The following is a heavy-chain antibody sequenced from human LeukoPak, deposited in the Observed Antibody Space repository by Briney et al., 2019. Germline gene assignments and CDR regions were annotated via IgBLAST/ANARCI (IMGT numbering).Heavy chain of an antibody. J-gene: IGHJ3*02. CDR2: IYYSGST. D-gene: IGHD6-6*01. CDR1: GGSISSYY. V-gene: IGHV4-59*01. CDR3: ARDRRIGRGAARSTGAFDI. Sequence: SETLSFTCTVSGGSISSYYWSWIRQPPGKGLEWIGYIYYSGSTNYNPSLKSRVTISVDTSKNQFSLKLSSVTAADTAVYYCARDRRIGRGAARSTGAFDIWGQGTMVTVSS.